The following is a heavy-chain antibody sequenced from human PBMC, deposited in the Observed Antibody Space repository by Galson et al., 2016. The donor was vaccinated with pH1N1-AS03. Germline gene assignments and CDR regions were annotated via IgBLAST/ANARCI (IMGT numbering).Heavy chain of an antibody. CDR2: IYPADSST. Sequence: QSGAEVKKPGESLKISCKVSGYTFSNHWVGWVRQMPGKGLEWMGIIYPADSSTTYSPSFQGQATISADQSISTAYLQWSSLRASDTAMYFCARQQDGRGSGLEWLFWYGMDVWGQGTTVIVSS. V-gene: IGHV5-51*01. CDR3: ARQQDGRGSGLEWLFWYGMDV. D-gene: IGHD3-3*01. J-gene: IGHJ6*02. CDR1: GYTFSNHW.